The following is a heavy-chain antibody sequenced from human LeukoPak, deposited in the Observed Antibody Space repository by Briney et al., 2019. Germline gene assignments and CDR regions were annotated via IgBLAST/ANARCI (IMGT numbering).Heavy chain of an antibody. Sequence: PSETLSLTCAVYGGSFSGYYWSWIRQPPGKGLEWIGEINHSGGTNYNPSLKSRVTISVDTSKNQFSLKLSSVTAADTAVYYCARRRSGSYSPPHRGAYAFDIWGQGTMVTVSS. CDR2: INHSGGT. J-gene: IGHJ3*02. CDR3: ARRRSGSYSPPHRGAYAFDI. CDR1: GGSFSGYY. D-gene: IGHD1-26*01. V-gene: IGHV4-34*01.